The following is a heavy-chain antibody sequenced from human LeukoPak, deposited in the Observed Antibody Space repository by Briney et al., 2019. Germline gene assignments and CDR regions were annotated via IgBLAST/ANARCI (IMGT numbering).Heavy chain of an antibody. Sequence: GRSLRLSCAASGFTFSSYGMHWVRQAPGKGLEWVAVIWYDGSNKYYADSVKGRFTISRDNSKNTLYLQMNSLRAEDTAVYYCARDGSSGWYWVDHWGQGTLVTVSS. CDR2: IWYDGSNK. CDR1: GFTFSSYG. D-gene: IGHD6-19*01. J-gene: IGHJ5*02. CDR3: ARDGSSGWYWVDH. V-gene: IGHV3-33*01.